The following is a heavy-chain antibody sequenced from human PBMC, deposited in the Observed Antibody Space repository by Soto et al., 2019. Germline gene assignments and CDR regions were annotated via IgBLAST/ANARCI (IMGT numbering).Heavy chain of an antibody. CDR1: GFTFGDYA. V-gene: IGHV3-49*04. J-gene: IGHJ4*02. CDR3: TRNGDYVWGSYRKPYYFDY. Sequence: GGSLRLSCTASGFTFGDYAMSWVRQAPGKGLEWVGFIRSKAYGGTTEYAASVKGRFTISRDDSKSIAYLQMNSLKTEDTAVYYCTRNGDYVWGSYRKPYYFDYWGQGTLVTVSS. CDR2: IRSKAYGGTT. D-gene: IGHD3-16*02.